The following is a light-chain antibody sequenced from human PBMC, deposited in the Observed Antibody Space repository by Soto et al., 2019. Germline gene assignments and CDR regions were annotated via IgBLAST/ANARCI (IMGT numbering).Light chain of an antibody. V-gene: IGLV4-60*03. CDR3: ETWDNNNVV. Sequence: QLVLTQSSSASASLGSSVKLTCTLSSGHSGYIIAWHQQQPGEAPRYLMKLERSGSYNKGSGLPDRFSGSSSGADRYLTISNLQSEDEADYYCETWDNNNVVFGGGTKLTVL. CDR2: LERSGSY. CDR1: SGHSGYI. J-gene: IGLJ2*01.